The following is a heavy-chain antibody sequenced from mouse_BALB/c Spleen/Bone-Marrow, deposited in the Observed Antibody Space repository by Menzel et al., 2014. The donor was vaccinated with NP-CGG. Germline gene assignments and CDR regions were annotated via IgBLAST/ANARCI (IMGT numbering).Heavy chain of an antibody. D-gene: IGHD1-1*01. V-gene: IGHV7-3*02. CDR3: ARDDYGRGY. CDR1: GFTFTDYY. CDR2: IRNKPNGYTT. Sequence: EVKLVESGGGLVQPGGSLRLSCATSGFTFTDYYMSCVRQPPGKALEWLGFIRNKPNGYTTEYSASVKVRFTISRDNSQSILYLQMNTLRAEDSATYYCARDDYGRGYWGQGTTLTVSS. J-gene: IGHJ2*01.